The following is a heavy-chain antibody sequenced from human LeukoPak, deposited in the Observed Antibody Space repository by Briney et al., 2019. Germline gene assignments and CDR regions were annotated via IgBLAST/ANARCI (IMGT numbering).Heavy chain of an antibody. V-gene: IGHV3-7*01. D-gene: IGHD6-13*01. J-gene: IGHJ4*01. Sequence: GGSLKLSCAVSGFTFSSYWMNWVRQAPGKGLEWVASIRQDGGEKSYVDSVKGRFTISRDNTRNSLYLQMSSLRAEDTAVYYCARDGTAPGLYFDLWGQGTLVTVSS. CDR3: ARDGTAPGLYFDL. CDR1: GFTFSSYW. CDR2: IRQDGGEK.